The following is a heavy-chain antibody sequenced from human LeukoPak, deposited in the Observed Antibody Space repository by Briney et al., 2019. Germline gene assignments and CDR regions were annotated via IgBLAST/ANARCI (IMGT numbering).Heavy chain of an antibody. CDR2: IYYSGSA. CDR1: GGSITGYN. V-gene: IGHV4-59*01. CDR3: AKSPPRRVRGVLSPRPMDV. J-gene: IGHJ6*02. D-gene: IGHD3-10*01. Sequence: SETLSLTCTVAGGSITGYNWSWIRQPPGKGLEWIGNIYYSGSANYNPSLKSRVTMSVDTAKDQLSLKLHSVTAADTAVYYCAKSPPRRVRGVLSPRPMDVWGQGTAVTVSS.